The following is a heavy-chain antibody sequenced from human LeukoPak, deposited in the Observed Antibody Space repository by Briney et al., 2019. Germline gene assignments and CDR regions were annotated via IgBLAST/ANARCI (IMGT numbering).Heavy chain of an antibody. CDR2: IYHTGST. V-gene: IGHV4-38-2*01. Sequence: SETLSLTCAVSGYSISRGYYWGWIRQPPGKGLEWIGSIYHTGSTYFSPSLRSRVTMSLDTSKNQFSLKLSSVTAADTAVYYCAKGRSRYYDSSGYYPFDYWGQGTLVTVSS. CDR3: AKGRSRYYDSSGYYPFDY. J-gene: IGHJ4*02. CDR1: GYSISRGYY. D-gene: IGHD3-22*01.